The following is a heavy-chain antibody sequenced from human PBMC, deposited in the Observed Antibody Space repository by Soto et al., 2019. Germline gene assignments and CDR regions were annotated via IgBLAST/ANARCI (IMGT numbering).Heavy chain of an antibody. V-gene: IGHV3-23*01. Sequence: EVQLWEFGGGLVQPGGTLRLSCAASGFTFSNYAMNWVRQAPGKGLEWVSVISHNGASTYSADSVKGRFTTSRCNSKNALDRQMHSVRAEDTAVYYCAKGKYSSGGYGRAEVFDMWGVGKVVTVSS. CDR1: GFTFSNYA. J-gene: IGHJ3*02. D-gene: IGHD6-19*01. CDR3: AKGKYSSGGYGRAEVFDM. CDR2: ISHNGAST.